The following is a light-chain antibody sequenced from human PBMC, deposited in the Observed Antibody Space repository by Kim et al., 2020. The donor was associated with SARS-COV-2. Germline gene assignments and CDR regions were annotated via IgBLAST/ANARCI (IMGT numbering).Light chain of an antibody. CDR3: QSRDSPGKVV. Sequence: SSELTQDPAVSVALGQTVRITCQGDSLRRYYATWYQQKSGQAPVLVFYGRDRRPSGIPDRFSGSSPGNTASLTITGAQAAAEADYSCQSRDSPGKVVFGG. CDR1: SLRRYY. J-gene: IGLJ2*01. CDR2: GRD. V-gene: IGLV3-19*01.